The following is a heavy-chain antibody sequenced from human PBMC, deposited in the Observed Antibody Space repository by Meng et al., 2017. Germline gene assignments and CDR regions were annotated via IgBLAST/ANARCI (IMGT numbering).Heavy chain of an antibody. CDR3: ARDQQRRVRGTFDY. CDR1: GFTFSSYA. D-gene: IGHD3-10*01. J-gene: IGHJ4*02. Sequence: GGSLRLSCAASGFTFSSYAMHWVRQAPGKGLEWVAVISYDGSNKYYADSVKGRFTISRDNSKNTLYLQMNSLRAEDTAVYYCARDQQRRVRGTFDYWGQGTLVTVSS. CDR2: ISYDGSNK. V-gene: IGHV3-30*04.